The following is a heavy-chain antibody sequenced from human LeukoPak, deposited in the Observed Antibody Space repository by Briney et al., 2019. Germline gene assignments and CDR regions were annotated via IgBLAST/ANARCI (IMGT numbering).Heavy chain of an antibody. CDR3: ASPIVGATDY. CDR2: ISTSSSYI. V-gene: IGHV3-21*01. CDR1: GFTFSSYS. J-gene: IGHJ4*02. D-gene: IGHD1-26*01. Sequence: GGSLRLSCAAYGFTFSSYSMNWVRQAPGKGLEWVSFISTSSSYIYYADSVKGRFTISRDNAKNSLYLQMNSLRAEDTAVYYCASPIVGATDYWGQGTLVTVSS.